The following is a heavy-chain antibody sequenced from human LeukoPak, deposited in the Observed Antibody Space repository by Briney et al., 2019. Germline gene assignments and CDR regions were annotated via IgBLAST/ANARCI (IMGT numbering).Heavy chain of an antibody. J-gene: IGHJ2*01. CDR2: ISYDGSNK. CDR3: ARRWPARDTVLVSTMIKWYFDL. V-gene: IGHV3-30*03. CDR1: GFTFSSYG. D-gene: IGHD5-18*01. Sequence: GGSLRLSCAASGFTFSSYGMHWVRQAPGKGLEWVAVISYDGSNKYYADSVKGRFTISRDNSRNTLYLQMASPRVEDMAVYYCARRWPARDTVLVSTMIKWYFDLWGRGTLVTVSS.